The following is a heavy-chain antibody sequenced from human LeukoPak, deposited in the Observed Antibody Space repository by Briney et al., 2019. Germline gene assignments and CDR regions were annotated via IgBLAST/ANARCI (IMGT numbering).Heavy chain of an antibody. V-gene: IGHV4-39*01. D-gene: IGHD4-17*01. CDR2: IYYSGST. CDR1: GGSISSSSYY. J-gene: IGHJ5*02. Sequence: PSETLSLTCTVSGGSISSSSYYWGWIRQPPGKGLEWIGSIYYSGSTYYNPSLKSRVTIPADTSKNQFSLKLSSETAADTAVYYCARPGMTTVTTGWFDPCDQGTLVAVSS. CDR3: ARPGMTTVTTGWFDP.